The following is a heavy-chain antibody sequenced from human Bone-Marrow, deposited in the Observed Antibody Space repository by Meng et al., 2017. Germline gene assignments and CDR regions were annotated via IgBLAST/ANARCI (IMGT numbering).Heavy chain of an antibody. CDR1: GWSFSGYY. CDR3: ARGRGTMPYWYFDL. V-gene: IGHV4-34*01. Sequence: VQLQRWGAGLLTPSDTLSLTCAVYGWSFSGYYGSWIRQPPGKGLEWIGEINHSGSTNYNPSLKSRVTISVDTSKNQFSLKLSSVTAADTAVYYCARGRGTMPYWYFDLWGRGTLVTVSS. CDR2: INHSGST. D-gene: IGHD2-2*01. J-gene: IGHJ2*01.